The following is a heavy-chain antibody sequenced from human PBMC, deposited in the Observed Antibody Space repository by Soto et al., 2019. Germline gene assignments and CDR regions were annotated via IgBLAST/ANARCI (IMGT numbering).Heavy chain of an antibody. J-gene: IGHJ4*02. D-gene: IGHD6-13*01. V-gene: IGHV4-59*01. Sequence: SETLPLTCTVSGGSISSYYWSWIRQPPGKGLEWIGYIYYSGSTTYNPSLKSRVTISADTSKNQFSLKLSSVTAADTAVYYCARGRVRWYTFPFDYWGQGTLVTVSS. CDR3: ARGRVRWYTFPFDY. CDR1: GGSISSYY. CDR2: IYYSGST.